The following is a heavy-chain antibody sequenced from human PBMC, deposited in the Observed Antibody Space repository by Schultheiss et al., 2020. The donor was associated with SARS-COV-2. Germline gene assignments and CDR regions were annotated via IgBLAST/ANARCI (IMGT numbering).Heavy chain of an antibody. CDR1: GGSISSYY. J-gene: IGHJ6*02. D-gene: IGHD5-18*01. V-gene: IGHV4-59*08. Sequence: SETLSLTCTVSGGSISSYYWSWIRQPPGKGLEWIGYIYYSGSTYYNTSLKSRPTISVDTSKNQFSLKLSSVTAADTAVYYCASGVDTGMVTNNYYGMDVWGQGTTVTVSS. CDR2: IYYSGST. CDR3: ASGVDTGMVTNNYYGMDV.